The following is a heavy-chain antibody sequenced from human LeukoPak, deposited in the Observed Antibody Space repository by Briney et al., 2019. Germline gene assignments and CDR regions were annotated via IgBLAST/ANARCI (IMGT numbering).Heavy chain of an antibody. J-gene: IGHJ4*02. Sequence: GGSLRLSCAASGFTFSSYCMNWVRQVPGKGLVWVSHINNDGNGTYYADSVKGRFTISRDNAKNTLYLQMNSLRDEDTAVYYCDRVRGGDTKNFDYWGQGTLVTVSS. D-gene: IGHD2-8*01. V-gene: IGHV3-74*01. CDR1: GFTFSSYC. CDR3: DRVRGGDTKNFDY. CDR2: INNDGNGT.